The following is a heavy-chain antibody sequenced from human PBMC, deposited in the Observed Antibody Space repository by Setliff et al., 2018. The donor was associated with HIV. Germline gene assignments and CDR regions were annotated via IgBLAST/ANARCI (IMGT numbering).Heavy chain of an antibody. Sequence: SETLSLTCSVTGGSIINYFWGWIRMPPGKGLEWIGYIYYSGSTDYNPSLKSRVTISGDTTKNQISLKLTSVTAADTAVYYCARGGRSTVTEWAWFDPWGQGTLVTISS. D-gene: IGHD4-4*01. J-gene: IGHJ5*02. V-gene: IGHV4-59*12. CDR3: ARGGRSTVTEWAWFDP. CDR1: GGSIINYF. CDR2: IYYSGST.